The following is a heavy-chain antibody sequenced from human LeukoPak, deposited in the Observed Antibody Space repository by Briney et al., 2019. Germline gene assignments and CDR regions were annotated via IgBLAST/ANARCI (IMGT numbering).Heavy chain of an antibody. CDR3: ARVYSSSHNWFDT. Sequence: SETLSLTCDVYGGSFSGYYWSWIRQPPGKGLEWIGEINHSGSTNYIPSLKSRVTISVERSKNHFSLNLSSLTAADTAVYYCARVYSSSHNWFDTWGQGTQVTVSS. J-gene: IGHJ5*02. CDR1: GGSFSGYY. V-gene: IGHV4-34*01. CDR2: INHSGST. D-gene: IGHD6-13*01.